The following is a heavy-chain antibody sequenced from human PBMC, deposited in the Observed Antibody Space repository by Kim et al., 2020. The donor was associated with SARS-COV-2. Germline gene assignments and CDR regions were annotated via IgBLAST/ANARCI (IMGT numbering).Heavy chain of an antibody. CDR1: GGTFSSYA. Sequence: VKVSCKASGGTFSSYAISWVRQAPVQGLEWMGRIIPILGIANYAQKFQGRVTITADKSTSTAYMELSSLRSEDTAVYYCARAPDPGDWFDPWGQGTLVTVSS. V-gene: IGHV1-69*10. J-gene: IGHJ5*02. D-gene: IGHD1-26*01. CDR3: ARAPDPGDWFDP. CDR2: IIPILGIA.